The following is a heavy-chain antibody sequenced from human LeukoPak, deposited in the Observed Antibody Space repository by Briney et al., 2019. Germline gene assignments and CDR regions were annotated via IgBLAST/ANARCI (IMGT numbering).Heavy chain of an antibody. CDR3: AKEESPAYDILTPIPTSFDS. D-gene: IGHD3-9*01. Sequence: GGSLRLSCAASGFSFSNYGMNWVRQAPGKGLEWVSCSGGSGGGTYYADSVKGRFTISRDDSKNTLYLQMNSLRVEDTALYYCAKEESPAYDILTPIPTSFDSWGQGTLVTVSS. V-gene: IGHV3-23*01. CDR1: GFSFSNYG. CDR2: SGGSGGGT. J-gene: IGHJ4*02.